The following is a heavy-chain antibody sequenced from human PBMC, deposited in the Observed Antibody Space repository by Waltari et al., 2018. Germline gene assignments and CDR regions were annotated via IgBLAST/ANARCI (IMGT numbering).Heavy chain of an antibody. CDR3: AKDFALANSFGYYFDS. CDR1: GFAFLRYT. V-gene: IGHV3-43*01. CDR2: VGLDGNNK. D-gene: IGHD3-3*01. J-gene: IGHJ4*02. Sequence: VQLVESGGAVVQAGGSLRLSCVASGFAFLRYTMHWVRLVPGRGLVWVAFVGLDGNNKSYGDSVKCRFIISRDNSRSSLSLQMNKLEFEDTALYFCAKDFALANSFGYYFDSSSQGTQVTVSS.